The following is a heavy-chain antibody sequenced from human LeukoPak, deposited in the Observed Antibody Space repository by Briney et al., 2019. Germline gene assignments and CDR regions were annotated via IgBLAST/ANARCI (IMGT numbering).Heavy chain of an antibody. D-gene: IGHD2-8*01. J-gene: IGHJ4*02. V-gene: IGHV1-46*01. Sequence: ASVKVSCKASGYTFTSYYMHWVRQAPGQGLEWMGIINPSGGSTSYAQKFQGRVAMTRDTSTSTVYMELSSLRSEDTAVYYCARDCTNGVCYMNFDYWGQGTLVTVSS. CDR1: GYTFTSYY. CDR3: ARDCTNGVCYMNFDY. CDR2: INPSGGST.